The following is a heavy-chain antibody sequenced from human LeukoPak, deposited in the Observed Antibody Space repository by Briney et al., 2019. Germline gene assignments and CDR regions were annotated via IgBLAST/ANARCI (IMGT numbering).Heavy chain of an antibody. CDR2: VTSRSAT. Sequence: GGSLRLSCVASGFIFSSHGMSWVRQAPGKGLEWVSTVTSRSATHYTDSVKGRFITSRDSSKNTLFLQMNSLRAEDTALYYCTTTRPYGTTWAGAFEDWGQGTPVTVSS. CDR1: GFIFSSHG. CDR3: TTTRPYGTTWAGAFED. D-gene: IGHD6-19*01. V-gene: IGHV3-23*01. J-gene: IGHJ4*02.